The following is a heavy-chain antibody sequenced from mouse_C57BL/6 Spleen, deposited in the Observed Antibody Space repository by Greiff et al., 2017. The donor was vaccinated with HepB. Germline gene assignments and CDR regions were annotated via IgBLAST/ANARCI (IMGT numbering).Heavy chain of an antibody. J-gene: IGHJ4*01. Sequence: EVQLQQSGPELVKPGASVKISCKASGYSFTDYNMNWVKQSNGKSLEWIGVINPNYGTTSYNQKFKGKATLTVAQSSSTAYMQLNSMKSEDAAVYYCASSPYYYGSSYYYAMDYWGQGTSVTVSS. CDR3: ASSPYYYGSSYYYAMDY. CDR2: INPNYGTT. V-gene: IGHV1-39*01. D-gene: IGHD1-1*01. CDR1: GYSFTDYN.